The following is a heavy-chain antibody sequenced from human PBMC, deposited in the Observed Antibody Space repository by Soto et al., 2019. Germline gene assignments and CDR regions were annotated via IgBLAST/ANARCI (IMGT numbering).Heavy chain of an antibody. J-gene: IGHJ4*02. D-gene: IGHD6-19*01. CDR3: AKGGRQWLVTSDFNY. V-gene: IGHV3-23*01. Sequence: GGSLRLSCAASGFTFSSCAMGWVRQAPGKGLEWVSDIIDSGGSTYYADSVKGRFTISRDNSKSTLYLQMNSLRAEDTAVYYCAKGGRQWLVTSDFNYWGQGALVTVYS. CDR1: GFTFSSCA. CDR2: IIDSGGST.